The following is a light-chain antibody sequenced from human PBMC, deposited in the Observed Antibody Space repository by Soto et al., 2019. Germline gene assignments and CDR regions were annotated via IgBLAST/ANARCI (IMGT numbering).Light chain of an antibody. CDR2: DVS. CDR1: SSDIGDYNY. CDR3: CSYAATNTFV. J-gene: IGLJ1*01. V-gene: IGLV2-11*01. Sequence: QSVLTQPRSVSGSPGQSVTVSCTGTSSDIGDYNYVSWYQQHPGKAPQLIIYDVSKRPSGIPDRFSGSKSDNTASLTISGLQAEDEADYYCCSYAATNTFVFGSGTKLTVL.